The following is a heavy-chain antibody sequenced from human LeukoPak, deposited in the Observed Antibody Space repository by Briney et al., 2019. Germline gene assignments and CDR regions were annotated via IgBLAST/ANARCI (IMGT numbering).Heavy chain of an antibody. J-gene: IGHJ3*02. CDR3: ARHKKYYYGSGSYYRHDAFDI. Sequence: SETLSLTCTVSGYFFSNTYYWGWIRQPPGKGLEWIGSIYHSGSTYYNPSLKSRVTISVDTSKNQFFMKLSSVTAADTAVYYCARHKKYYYGSGSYYRHDAFDIWGQGTMVTVSS. CDR1: GYFFSNTYY. D-gene: IGHD3-10*01. V-gene: IGHV4-38-2*02. CDR2: IYHSGST.